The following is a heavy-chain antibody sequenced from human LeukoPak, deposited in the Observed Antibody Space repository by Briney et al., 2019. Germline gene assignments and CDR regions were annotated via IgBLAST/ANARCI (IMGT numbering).Heavy chain of an antibody. CDR1: GFTFSSYA. CDR2: IGNGGGT. D-gene: IGHD1-1*01. J-gene: IGHJ4*02. V-gene: IGHV3-23*01. Sequence: PGGSLTLSCAASGFTFSSYAMAWVRKAPPKGLKLVSTIGNGGGTYYADTAKGRFTISIYNSKGTVCLPMNRLRAEDTAVYYCAKRETSVTKSFHYSGQGSPVTVSS. CDR3: AKRETSVTKSFHY.